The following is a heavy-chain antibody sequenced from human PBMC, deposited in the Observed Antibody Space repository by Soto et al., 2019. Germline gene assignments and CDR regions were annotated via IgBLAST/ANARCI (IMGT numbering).Heavy chain of an antibody. D-gene: IGHD2-2*01. J-gene: IGHJ6*03. CDR3: ARERLYCSSTSCYQRQYYYYYMDV. V-gene: IGHV6-1*01. Sequence: SQTLSLTCAISGDSVSSNSAAWNWIRQSPSRGLEWLGRTYYRPKWYNDYAVSVKSRITINPDTSKNQFSLQLNSVTPEDTAVYYCARERLYCSSTSCYQRQYYYYYMDVWGKGTTVTVSS. CDR2: TYYRPKWYN. CDR1: GDSVSSNSAA.